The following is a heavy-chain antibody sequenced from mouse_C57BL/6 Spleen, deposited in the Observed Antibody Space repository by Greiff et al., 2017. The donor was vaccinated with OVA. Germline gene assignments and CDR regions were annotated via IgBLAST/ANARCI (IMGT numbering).Heavy chain of an antibody. V-gene: IGHV1-50*01. CDR2: IDPSDSYT. CDR3: ARSYDYDSYYFDY. D-gene: IGHD2-4*01. J-gene: IGHJ2*01. Sequence: VQLQQPGAELVKPGASVKLSCKASGYTFTSYWMQWVKQRPGQGLEWIGEIDPSDSYTNYNQKFKGKATLTVDTSSSTAYMQLSSLTSEDSAVYFCARSYDYDSYYFDYWGQGTTLTVSS. CDR1: GYTFTSYW.